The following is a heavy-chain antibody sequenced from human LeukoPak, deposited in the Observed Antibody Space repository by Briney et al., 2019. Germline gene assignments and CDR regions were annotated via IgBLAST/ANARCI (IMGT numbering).Heavy chain of an antibody. CDR2: INPNSGAT. V-gene: IGHV1-2*02. CDR3: ARDNSLMVYDY. CDR1: GYTLTDYF. Sequence: ASVKVSCKASGYTLTDYFMHWVRQARGQGLEWMGWINPNSGATSYAQKFQGRVTMTRDTSISTAYMELSRLRSDDTAVYYRARDNSLMVYDYCGQGTLVTVSS. J-gene: IGHJ4*02. D-gene: IGHD2-8*01.